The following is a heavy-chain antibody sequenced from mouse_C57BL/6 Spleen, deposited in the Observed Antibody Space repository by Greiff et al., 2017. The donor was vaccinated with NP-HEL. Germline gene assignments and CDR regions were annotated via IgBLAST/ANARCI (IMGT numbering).Heavy chain of an antibody. J-gene: IGHJ4*01. CDR3: ARWPRYGSSYGHYCAMDY. D-gene: IGHD1-1*01. V-gene: IGHV1-55*01. CDR2: IYPGSGST. CDR1: GYTFTSYW. Sequence: VQLQQPGAELVKPGASVKMSCKASGYTFTSYWITWVKQRPGQGLEWIGDIYPGSGSTNYNEKFKSKATLTVDTSSSTAYMQLSSLTSEDSAVYYCARWPRYGSSYGHYCAMDYWGQGTSVTVSS.